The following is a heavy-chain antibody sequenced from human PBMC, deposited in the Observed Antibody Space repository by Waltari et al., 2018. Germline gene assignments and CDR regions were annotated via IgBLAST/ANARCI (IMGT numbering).Heavy chain of an antibody. J-gene: IGHJ3*01. V-gene: IGHV4-34*02. D-gene: IGHD3-3*01. CDR3: ARRPGPRDIGAVVIPYNYYGMDV. CDR1: GASFSGHS. Sequence: QVQLQQWGAGLLKPSETLSLTCGVSGASFSGHSWIWIRQTPGKGREWLGEINRSGSTDSTPSPKGRVAMSIDPSKGQLSLQMTSVTAADTAVYYCARRPGPRDIGAVVIPYNYYGMDVWGQGTMVTVSS. CDR2: INRSGST.